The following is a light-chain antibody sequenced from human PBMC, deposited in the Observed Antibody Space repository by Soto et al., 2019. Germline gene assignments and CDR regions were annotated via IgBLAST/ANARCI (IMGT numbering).Light chain of an antibody. Sequence: QSALTQPASVSGSLGQSITISCTGTSSDVGGYNYVSWYQHHPGKAPKLMIYEVSNRPSGVSNRFSGSKSGNTASLTISGLQAEDEADYYCSSYTSSSTLYVFGTGTKLTV. CDR2: EVS. CDR1: SSDVGGYNY. J-gene: IGLJ1*01. CDR3: SSYTSSSTLYV. V-gene: IGLV2-14*01.